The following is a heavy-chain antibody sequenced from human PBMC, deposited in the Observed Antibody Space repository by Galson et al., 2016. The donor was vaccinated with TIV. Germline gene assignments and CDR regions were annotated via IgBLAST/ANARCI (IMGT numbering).Heavy chain of an antibody. CDR2: IISSGSII. V-gene: IGHV3-48*03. D-gene: IGHD1-7*01. CDR3: ARRGNYRADAFDV. CDR1: GFAFTSLE. J-gene: IGHJ3*01. Sequence: SLRLSCAASGFAFTSLEMNWVRHGPGRGLEWVASIISSGSIIHYADSVKGRFTISRDNARESLFLQMNSLRADDAAVYYCARRGNYRADAFDVWGQGTTVTVSS.